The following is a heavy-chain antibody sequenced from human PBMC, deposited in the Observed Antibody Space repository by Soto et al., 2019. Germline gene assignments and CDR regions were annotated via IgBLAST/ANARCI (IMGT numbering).Heavy chain of an antibody. Sequence: EVQLVESGGGLVQPGGSLRLSCAASGFSFSSFGMNWVRQAPGKGLEWVSYISYDSSKPIYYADSVKGRFTISRDNAKSSLYLQMNSLRAEDTAIYYCARDLWDDLGGGESDYWGQGTLVTVSS. J-gene: IGHJ4*02. CDR1: GFSFSSFG. CDR2: ISYDSSKPI. CDR3: ARDLWDDLGGGESDY. D-gene: IGHD3-16*01. V-gene: IGHV3-48*01.